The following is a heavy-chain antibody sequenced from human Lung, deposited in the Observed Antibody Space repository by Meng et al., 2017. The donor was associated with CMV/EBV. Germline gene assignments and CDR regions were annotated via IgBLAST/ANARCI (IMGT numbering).Heavy chain of an antibody. CDR2: IIPIFGTA. J-gene: IGHJ4*03. CDR1: GGTFSSYA. V-gene: IGHV1-69*05. CDR3: ARVVMGMVVADY. D-gene: IGHD2-15*01. Sequence: SLKVSXNASGGTFSSYASSWVRQAPGQGLEWMGGIIPIFGTANYAQKFQDRVTITTDESTSTAYMVLSSLRAEDTAAYYCARVVMGMVVADYWGQGTMVTVSS.